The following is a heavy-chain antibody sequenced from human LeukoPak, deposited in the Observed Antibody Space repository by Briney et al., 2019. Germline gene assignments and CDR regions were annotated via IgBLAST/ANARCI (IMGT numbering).Heavy chain of an antibody. CDR2: INHSGST. Sequence: SETLSLTCAVYGGSFGGYYWSWIRQPPGKGLEWIGEINHSGSTNYNPSLKSRVTISVDTSKNQFSLKLSSVTAADTAVYYCARGGQQLLFCYYYSMDVWGKGTTVTVSS. D-gene: IGHD2-2*01. V-gene: IGHV4-34*01. CDR1: GGSFGGYY. CDR3: ARGGQQLLFCYYYSMDV. J-gene: IGHJ6*03.